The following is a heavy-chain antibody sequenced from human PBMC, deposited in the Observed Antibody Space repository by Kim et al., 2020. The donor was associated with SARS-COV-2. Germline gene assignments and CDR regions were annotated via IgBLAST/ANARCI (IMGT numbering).Heavy chain of an antibody. D-gene: IGHD2-15*01. CDR1: GFTFSSYA. CDR3: AKEEVAATPGGGMDV. CDR2: IYSGGSST. V-gene: IGHV3-23*03. J-gene: IGHJ6*02. Sequence: GGSLRLSCAASGFTFSSYAMSWVRQAPGKGLEWVSVIYSGGSSTYYADSVKGRFTISRDNSKNTLYLQMNSLRAEDTAVYYCAKEEVAATPGGGMDVWGQGTTVTVSS.